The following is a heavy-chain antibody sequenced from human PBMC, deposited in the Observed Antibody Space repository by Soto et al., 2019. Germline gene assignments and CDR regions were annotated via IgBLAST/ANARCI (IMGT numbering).Heavy chain of an antibody. CDR3: VRGGSNYAS. CDR1: GFTFSDSW. V-gene: IGHV3-7*01. CDR2: IKPDESEK. Sequence: EVQLVGSGGGLVQPGGSLRLSCTASGFTFSDSWMTWVRQAPGKGLEWVARIKPDESEKKYAESVKGRFSISRDNAKNSMYLQMDSLRGGDTAVYYCVRGGSNYASWGQGTLVTVSS. J-gene: IGHJ5*02. D-gene: IGHD4-4*01.